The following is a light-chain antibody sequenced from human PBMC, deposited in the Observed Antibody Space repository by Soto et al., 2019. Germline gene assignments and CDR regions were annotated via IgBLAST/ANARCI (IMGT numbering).Light chain of an antibody. CDR1: QSISSW. CDR3: QQYNSYSTWT. J-gene: IGKJ1*01. CDR2: DAS. Sequence: DIQMTPSPSTLPASGGDRVTITCRASQSISSWLAWYQQKPGKAPKLLIYDASSLESGVPSTFSSSGSGTEFTLTISSLQPNEFATYYCQQYNSYSTWTFGHGTKVYIK. V-gene: IGKV1-5*01.